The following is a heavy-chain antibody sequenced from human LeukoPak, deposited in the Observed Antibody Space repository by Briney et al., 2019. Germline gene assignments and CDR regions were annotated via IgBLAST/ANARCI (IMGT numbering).Heavy chain of an antibody. J-gene: IGHJ6*04. CDR3: ARGRLAAAGNGMDV. D-gene: IGHD6-13*01. Sequence: SETLSLTCAVYGGSFRGYYWSGIRQPPGKGPELIGEINHSGSTNYNPSLKSRVTISVDTSKNQFSLKLSSATAADTAVYYCARGRLAAAGNGMDVWGKGTTVTVSS. CDR1: GGSFRGYY. CDR2: INHSGST. V-gene: IGHV4-34*01.